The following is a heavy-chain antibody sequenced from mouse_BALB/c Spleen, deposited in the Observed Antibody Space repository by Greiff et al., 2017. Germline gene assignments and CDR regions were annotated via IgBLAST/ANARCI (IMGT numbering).Heavy chain of an antibody. V-gene: IGHV1-4*01. J-gene: IGHJ4*01. Sequence: VQLQQSGAELARPGASVKMSCKASGYTFTSYTMHWVKQRPGQGLEWIGYINPSCGYTNYNQKFKDKATLTADKSSSTAYMQLSSLTSEDSAVYYCARPRYDVAMDYWGQGTSVTVSS. CDR1: GYTFTSYT. CDR3: ARPRYDVAMDY. D-gene: IGHD2-14*01. CDR2: INPSCGYT.